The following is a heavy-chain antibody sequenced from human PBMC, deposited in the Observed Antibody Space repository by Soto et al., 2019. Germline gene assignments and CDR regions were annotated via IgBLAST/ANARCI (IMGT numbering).Heavy chain of an antibody. V-gene: IGHV3-33*01. CDR2: IWYDGSDK. CDR3: ARHSGGDNHIYYMDV. Sequence: QMQLVESGGGVVQPGTSLRLSCAASGFTFSNYAMHWVRQAPGKGLEWVTIIWYDGSDKNYGDSVKGRFTISRDNSKNTIYLQMNRLRVEKTVVYYCARHSGGDNHIYYMDVWGKGTTVTVSS. D-gene: IGHD4-17*01. J-gene: IGHJ6*03. CDR1: GFTFSNYA.